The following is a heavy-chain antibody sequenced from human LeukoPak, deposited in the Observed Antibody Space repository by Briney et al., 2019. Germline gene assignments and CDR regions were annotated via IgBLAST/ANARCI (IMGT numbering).Heavy chain of an antibody. V-gene: IGHV3-33*01. CDR2: IYYDGSNI. CDR3: ARDWKTNSFDY. Sequence: GGSLRLSCAASEFXFTTYGIHWVRQAPGKGLEWVAFIYYDGSNIYYADYVKGRFTISRDISKNTLYLQMDSLRAEDTAIYYCARDWKTNSFDYWGQGTLVTVSS. J-gene: IGHJ4*02. CDR1: EFXFTTYG. D-gene: IGHD1-1*01.